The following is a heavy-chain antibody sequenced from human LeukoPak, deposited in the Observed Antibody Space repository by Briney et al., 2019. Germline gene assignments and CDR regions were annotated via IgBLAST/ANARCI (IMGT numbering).Heavy chain of an antibody. Sequence: PGGSLRLSCAASGFTFSSYAMHWVRQAPGKGLEWVAVISYDGSNKYYADSVKGRFTISRDNSKNTLYLQMNSLRAEDTAVYYCARDSYNWSYVAMDVWGKGTTVTVSS. CDR3: ARDSYNWSYVAMDV. J-gene: IGHJ6*04. CDR1: GFTFSSYA. D-gene: IGHD1-7*01. CDR2: ISYDGSNK. V-gene: IGHV3-30*04.